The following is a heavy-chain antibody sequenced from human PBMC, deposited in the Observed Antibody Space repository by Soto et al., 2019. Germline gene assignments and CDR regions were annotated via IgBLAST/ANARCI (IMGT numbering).Heavy chain of an antibody. Sequence: LSLTCAVSGXSISRGGYSWTWIRQPPGKALEWIGNIYDSGSTSYNPSLKSRVTISVDRSKNQFSLKLTSVTAADTAVYFCARGSSSYYDYGMDVWGQGTTVTVSS. CDR2: IYDSGST. V-gene: IGHV4-30-2*01. CDR1: GXSISRGGYS. CDR3: ARGSSSYYDYGMDV. D-gene: IGHD6-6*01. J-gene: IGHJ6*02.